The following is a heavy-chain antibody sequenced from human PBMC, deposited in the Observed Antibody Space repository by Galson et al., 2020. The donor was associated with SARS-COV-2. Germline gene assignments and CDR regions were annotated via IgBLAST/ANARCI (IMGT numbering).Heavy chain of an antibody. D-gene: IGHD3-16*01. CDR1: GGSISSSSYY. Sequence: TSETLSLTCTVSGGSISSSSYYWGWIRQPPGKGLEWIGSIYYSGSTYYNPSLKSRVTIAVDMSKTQVSLNLSSVTAADTAVYYCARQSLSYYFYAMDVWGQGTTVTVSS. V-gene: IGHV4-39*01. J-gene: IGHJ6*02. CDR3: ARQSLSYYFYAMDV. CDR2: IYYSGST.